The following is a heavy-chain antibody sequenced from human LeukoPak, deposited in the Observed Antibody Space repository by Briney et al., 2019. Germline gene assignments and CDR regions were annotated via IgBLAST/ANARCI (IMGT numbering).Heavy chain of an antibody. Sequence: LSLTCAVYGGSFSGYYWSWVRQAPGKGLEWVAVISQDGSDRHYTDSVKGRFTVSRDNSRNTLYLQMNSLRAEDTAVYYCVREPGPGYFDYWGQGTLVTVSS. CDR1: GGSFSGYY. J-gene: IGHJ4*02. V-gene: IGHV3-30-3*01. D-gene: IGHD6-13*01. CDR2: ISQDGSDR. CDR3: VREPGPGYFDY.